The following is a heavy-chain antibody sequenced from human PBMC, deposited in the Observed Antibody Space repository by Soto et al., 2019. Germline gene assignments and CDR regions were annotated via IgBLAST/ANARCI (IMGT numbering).Heavy chain of an antibody. Sequence: QAQLVESGGGVVQPGRSLRLSCAASGFTFSSYGMHWVRQAPGKGLEWVAIISYGGSNKYYADSVKGRFTISRDNFKNTVDLQMNSLRPDDTAVYYCAKDHRRCCGGDCYSGDALDIWGQGTMVTVSS. V-gene: IGHV3-30*18. CDR1: GFTFSSYG. D-gene: IGHD2-21*02. CDR3: AKDHRRCCGGDCYSGDALDI. CDR2: ISYGGSNK. J-gene: IGHJ3*02.